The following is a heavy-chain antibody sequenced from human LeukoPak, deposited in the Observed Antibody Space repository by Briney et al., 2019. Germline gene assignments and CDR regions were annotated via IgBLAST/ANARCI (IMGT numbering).Heavy chain of an antibody. CDR3: AGMYSSGWPLWY. V-gene: IGHV4-59*08. J-gene: IGHJ4*02. D-gene: IGHD6-19*01. Sequence: PSETLSLTCTVSGGSISSYYWSWIRQPPGKGLEWIGYIYYSGSTNYNPSLKSRVTISVDTSKNQFSLKLSSVTAADTAVYYCAGMYSSGWPLWYWGQGTLVTVSS. CDR2: IYYSGST. CDR1: GGSISSYY.